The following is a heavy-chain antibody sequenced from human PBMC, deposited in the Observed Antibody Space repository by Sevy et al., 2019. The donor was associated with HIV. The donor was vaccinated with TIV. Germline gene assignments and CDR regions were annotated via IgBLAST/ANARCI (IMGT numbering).Heavy chain of an antibody. J-gene: IGHJ4*02. CDR1: GFKFDDYA. V-gene: IGHV3-9*01. D-gene: IGHD3-9*01. CDR2: ITWDGGRT. CDR3: AKDLRRGDILTGYLNY. Sequence: GGYLRLSCTASGFKFDDYAMHWVRQPPGKGLEWVSGITWDGGRTGYVDSVKGRFIISRDNTKSSLYLQMNSLRAEDTALYYCAKDLRRGDILTGYLNYWGQGILVTVSS.